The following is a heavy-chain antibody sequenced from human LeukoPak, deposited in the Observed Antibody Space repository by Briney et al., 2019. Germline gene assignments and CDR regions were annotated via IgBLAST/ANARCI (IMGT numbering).Heavy chain of an antibody. D-gene: IGHD5-24*01. CDR3: ARAEASGFTAPLEGWLQFGEGQNWFDP. V-gene: IGHV1-2*02. Sequence: GASVKVSCKASGYTFTGYYMHWVRQAPGQGLEWMGWINPNSGGTNYAQKFQGRVTMTRDTSISTAYMELSRLRSDDTAVYYCARAEASGFTAPLEGWLQFGEGQNWFDPWGQGTLVTVSS. J-gene: IGHJ5*02. CDR2: INPNSGGT. CDR1: GYTFTGYY.